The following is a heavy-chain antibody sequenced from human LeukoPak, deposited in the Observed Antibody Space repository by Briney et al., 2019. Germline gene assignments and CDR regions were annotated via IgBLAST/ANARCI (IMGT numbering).Heavy chain of an antibody. D-gene: IGHD3-10*01. CDR2: FSGNGGGT. Sequence: GGSLRLSCAASGFTFSSYAMSWVRQAPGKGLEWVSSFSGNGGGTYYGDSVKGRFTISRDNSKNTLYLQMNSLRADDTAVYYCAKTRGSGPFDYWGQGTLVTVSS. J-gene: IGHJ4*02. V-gene: IGHV3-23*01. CDR1: GFTFSSYA. CDR3: AKTRGSGPFDY.